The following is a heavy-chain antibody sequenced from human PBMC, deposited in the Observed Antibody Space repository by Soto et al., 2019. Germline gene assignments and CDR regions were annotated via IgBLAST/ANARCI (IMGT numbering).Heavy chain of an antibody. J-gene: IGHJ6*02. Sequence: GESLKISCKGSGYSFTGYWISWVRQMPGKGLEWLGRIDPSDSYTNYSPSFQGHVTISADKSISTAYLQWSSLKASDTAMYYCALDTAMEAYYYYGMDVWGQGTTVTVSS. CDR3: ALDTAMEAYYYYGMDV. V-gene: IGHV5-10-1*01. CDR1: GYSFTGYW. CDR2: IDPSDSYT. D-gene: IGHD5-18*01.